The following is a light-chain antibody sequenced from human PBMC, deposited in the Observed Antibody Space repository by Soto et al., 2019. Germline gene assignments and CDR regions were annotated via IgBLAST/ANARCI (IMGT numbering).Light chain of an antibody. J-gene: IGLJ1*01. CDR3: SSYAGISTYV. CDR2: EVS. CDR1: SGNVGGYDY. V-gene: IGLV2-8*01. Sequence: SALTQPPSASGSPEQSVTISFTGTSGNVGGYDYVSFYQQHPGKAPKLMIYEVSKRPAPVPDPFSGSKSGNTASLTVSGLQAEDAAYYYCSSYAGISTYVVGTGTKVTVL.